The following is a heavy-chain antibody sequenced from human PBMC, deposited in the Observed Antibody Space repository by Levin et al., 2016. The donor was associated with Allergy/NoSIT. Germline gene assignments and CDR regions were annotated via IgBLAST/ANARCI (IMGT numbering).Heavy chain of an antibody. Sequence: WIRQPPGKGLEWIGSIYYSGTTYPNPSLQSRVTMSVDTSTNQFFLNLNSVTAADTAVYYCARYPAINLQGAYYGMDVWGQGTKVTVSS. J-gene: IGHJ6*02. CDR3: ARYPAINLQGAYYGMDV. D-gene: IGHD2-2*01. CDR2: IYYSGTT. V-gene: IGHV4-39*01.